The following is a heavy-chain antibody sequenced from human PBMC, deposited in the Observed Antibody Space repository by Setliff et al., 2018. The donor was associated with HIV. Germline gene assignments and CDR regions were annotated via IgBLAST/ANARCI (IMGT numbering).Heavy chain of an antibody. V-gene: IGHV1-24*01. D-gene: IGHD3-10*01. CDR1: GYTLSELS. Sequence: ASVKVSCKVSGYTLSELSMHWVRQAPGEGLEWMGGFDPEDGETIYAEKFQGRVTMTEDTATETAYMELSSLRSEDTAVYYCARGRSLVRGSGSPENYYMDVWGKGTTVTVSS. CDR3: ARGRSLVRGSGSPENYYMDV. CDR2: FDPEDGET. J-gene: IGHJ6*03.